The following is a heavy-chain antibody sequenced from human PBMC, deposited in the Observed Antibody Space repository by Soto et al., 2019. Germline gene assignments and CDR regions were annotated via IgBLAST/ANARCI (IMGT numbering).Heavy chain of an antibody. Sequence: QVQLQESGPGLVKPSETLSLTCTVSGGSISSYYWSWIRQPPGKGLEWIGYIYYSGSTNYNPSLKSRVTISVDTSKNQFSLKLSSVTAADTAVYYCARVYGDSFDYWGQGTLVTVSS. CDR1: GGSISSYY. CDR2: IYYSGST. V-gene: IGHV4-59*01. D-gene: IGHD4-17*01. CDR3: ARVYGDSFDY. J-gene: IGHJ4*02.